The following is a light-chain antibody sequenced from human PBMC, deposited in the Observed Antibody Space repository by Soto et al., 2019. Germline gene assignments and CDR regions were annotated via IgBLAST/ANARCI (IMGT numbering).Light chain of an antibody. V-gene: IGLV1-40*01. Sequence: QPVLTQPPSVSGAPGQRVTISCTGSSSNIGAGYDVHWYQQLPGTAPKLLINGNSNRPSGVPDRFSGSKSGTSASLAITGLQAEDEADYYCQSYDSSLRGLVVFGGGTQLTVL. CDR1: SSNIGAGYD. CDR3: QSYDSSLRGLVV. J-gene: IGLJ2*01. CDR2: GNS.